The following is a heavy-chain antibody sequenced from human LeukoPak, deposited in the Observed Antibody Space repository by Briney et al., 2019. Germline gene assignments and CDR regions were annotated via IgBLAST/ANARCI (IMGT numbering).Heavy chain of an antibody. V-gene: IGHV3-7*03. CDR2: IKQDGSEK. Sequence: GGSLRLSCAASGFTFSSYWMSWVRQAPGKGLEWVANIKQDGSEKYYVDSVKGRFTISRDNAKNSLYLQMNSLRAEDTALYHCARVIGSGSYDAFDIWGQGTMVTVSS. CDR1: GFTFSSYW. J-gene: IGHJ3*02. CDR3: ARVIGSGSYDAFDI. D-gene: IGHD3-10*01.